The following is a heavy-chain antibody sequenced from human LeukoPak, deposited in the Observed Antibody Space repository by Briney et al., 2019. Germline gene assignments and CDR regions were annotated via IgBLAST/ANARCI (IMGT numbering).Heavy chain of an antibody. CDR1: GGTFSSYA. V-gene: IGHV1-69*13. Sequence: SVTVSCTASGGTFSSYAISWVRQAPGQGLEWMGGIIPIFGTANYAQKFQGRVTITADESTSTAYMELSSLRSEDTAVYYCADNIGNSGYAFDIWGQGTMVTVSS. CDR2: IIPIFGTA. D-gene: IGHD6-25*01. CDR3: ADNIGNSGYAFDI. J-gene: IGHJ3*02.